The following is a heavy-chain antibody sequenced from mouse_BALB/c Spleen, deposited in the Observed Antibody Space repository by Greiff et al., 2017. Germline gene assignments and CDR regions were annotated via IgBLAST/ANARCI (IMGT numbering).Heavy chain of an antibody. Sequence: QVQLKESGPGLVQPSQSLSITCTVSGFSLTSYGVHWVRQSPGKGLEWLGVIWSGGSTDYNAAFISRLSISKDNSKSQVFFKMNSLQANDTAIYYCARNSGRSNYWYFDDWGAGTTVTVSS. D-gene: IGHD1-1*01. CDR3: ARNSGRSNYWYFDD. CDR2: IWSGGST. V-gene: IGHV2-2*02. CDR1: GFSLTSYG. J-gene: IGHJ1*01.